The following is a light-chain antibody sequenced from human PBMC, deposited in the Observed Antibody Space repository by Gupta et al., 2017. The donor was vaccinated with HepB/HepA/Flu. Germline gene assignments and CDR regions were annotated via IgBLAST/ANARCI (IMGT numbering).Light chain of an antibody. J-gene: IGKJ3*01. CDR2: GAS. CDR3: QQYNNWPPFT. V-gene: IGKV3-15*01. Sequence: TLLPATLSVSPGERATLSCRASQSVSSNVAWYQQKPGQAPRLLIYGASTRSTGIPARFSGSGSGTEFTLTISSLQSEDFAVYYCQQYNNWPPFTFGPGTKVDIK. CDR1: QSVSSN.